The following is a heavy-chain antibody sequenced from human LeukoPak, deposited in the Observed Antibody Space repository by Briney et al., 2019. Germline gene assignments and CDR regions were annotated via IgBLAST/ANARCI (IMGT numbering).Heavy chain of an antibody. CDR2: ISYSGST. J-gene: IGHJ3*02. Sequence: SQTLSLTCTVSGGSISSGDYYRSWIRQPPGKGLEWIGYISYSGSTYYHPSLKSRVTISLDTSKNHFSLKLSSVTAADTAVYYCARESGGSYIRSDAFDIWGQGTMVTVSS. CDR1: GGSISSGDYY. D-gene: IGHD1-26*01. V-gene: IGHV4-30-4*01. CDR3: ARESGGSYIRSDAFDI.